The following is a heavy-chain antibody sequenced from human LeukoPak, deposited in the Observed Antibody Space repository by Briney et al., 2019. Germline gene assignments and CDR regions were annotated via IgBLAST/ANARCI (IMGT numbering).Heavy chain of an antibody. Sequence: GGSLRLSCAASGFTVSRNYMSWVRQAPGKGLEWVSAISGSGANIYHADFVTGRCTISRDNYKNTLYLQMNSLGVEDTAVYYCASGGVVYGACCDFWGQGTLVTVSS. D-gene: IGHD3-16*01. J-gene: IGHJ4*02. CDR3: ASGGVVYGACCDF. V-gene: IGHV3-23*01. CDR1: GFTVSRNY. CDR2: ISGSGANI.